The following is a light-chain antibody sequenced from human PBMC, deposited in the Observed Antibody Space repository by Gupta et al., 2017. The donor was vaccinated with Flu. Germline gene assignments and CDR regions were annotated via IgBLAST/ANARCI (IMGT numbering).Light chain of an antibody. CDR3: AAWDDSLRGYV. V-gene: IGLV1-47*01. Sequence: SRSNIGSNSVYWYRQLPGTAPKLLIYRNTQRPSGVSDRLSGSKSGTSAPLAISGLRSEDEAEYYCAAWDDSLRGYVFGSGTTVTVL. J-gene: IGLJ1*01. CDR2: RNT. CDR1: RSNIGSNS.